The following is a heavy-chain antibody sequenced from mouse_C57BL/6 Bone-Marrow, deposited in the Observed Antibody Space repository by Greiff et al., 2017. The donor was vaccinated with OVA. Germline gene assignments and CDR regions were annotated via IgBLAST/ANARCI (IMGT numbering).Heavy chain of an antibody. CDR2: ISNLAYSI. V-gene: IGHV5-15*01. CDR1: GFTFSDYG. CDR3: ARGDFDY. Sequence: EVQLVESGGGLVQPGGSLKLSCAASGFTFSDYGMAWVRQAPRKGPAWVAFISNLAYSIYYADPVTGRFTISRENAKNTLYLEMSSLRAEDTAMYYCARGDFDYWGQGTTLTVSS. J-gene: IGHJ2*01.